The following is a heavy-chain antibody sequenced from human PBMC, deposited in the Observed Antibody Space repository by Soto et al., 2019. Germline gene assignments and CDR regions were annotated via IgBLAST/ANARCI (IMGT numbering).Heavy chain of an antibody. V-gene: IGHV4-59*01. CDR1: GASISRYY. CDR3: ARDLWGYCGVDCCGMDV. CDR2: LYNTGST. Sequence: ETLSLTCTVSGASISRYYWSWIRQSPGKGLEWIGYLYNTGSTIYNPSLKSRVTISVDTSKNQFSLKMNSVTAADTAVYYCARDLWGYCGVDCCGMDVWGQGTTVTVSS. D-gene: IGHD2-21*01. J-gene: IGHJ6*02.